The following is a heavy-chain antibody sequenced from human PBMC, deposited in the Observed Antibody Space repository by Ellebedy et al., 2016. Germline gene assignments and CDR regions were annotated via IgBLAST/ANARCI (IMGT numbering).Heavy chain of an antibody. CDR2: ISSSGSTI. Sequence: GGSLRLSCVASGFTFSDYYMSWIRQAPGKGLEWVSYISSSGSTIYYADSVKGRFTISRDNSKNTLYLQMNSLRAEDTAVYYCARGVGSGWFDPWGQGTLVTVSS. V-gene: IGHV3-11*01. J-gene: IGHJ5*02. CDR1: GFTFSDYY. CDR3: ARGVGSGWFDP. D-gene: IGHD2-15*01.